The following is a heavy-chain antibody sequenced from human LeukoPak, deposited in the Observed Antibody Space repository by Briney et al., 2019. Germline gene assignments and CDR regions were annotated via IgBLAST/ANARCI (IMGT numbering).Heavy chain of an antibody. D-gene: IGHD1-1*01. J-gene: IGHJ4*02. CDR3: VRDFRTADY. Sequence: GGSLRLSCAASGFTFSTYCMHWVRQAPGKGPMWVSRICPDGTVTNYADSVKARFIISRDNARNTVYLQMNSLRVEDTAVYYCVRDFRTADYWGQGTLVTVSS. CDR1: GFTFSTYC. V-gene: IGHV3-74*01. CDR2: ICPDGTVT.